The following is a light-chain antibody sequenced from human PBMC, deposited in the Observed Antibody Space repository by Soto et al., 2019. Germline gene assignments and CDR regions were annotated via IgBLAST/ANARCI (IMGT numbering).Light chain of an antibody. CDR1: QSISNS. Sequence: DIKMSQSHATVSASDGDRVALSCRASQSISNSLNWYQKKPGKAPNLLTYGTSGVHSGVPSRFSGSGSGTDFNLTISSLQREDFATYYCQRSYSSSWTFGQGTKV. J-gene: IGKJ1*01. CDR3: QRSYSSSWT. CDR2: GTS. V-gene: IGKV1-39*01.